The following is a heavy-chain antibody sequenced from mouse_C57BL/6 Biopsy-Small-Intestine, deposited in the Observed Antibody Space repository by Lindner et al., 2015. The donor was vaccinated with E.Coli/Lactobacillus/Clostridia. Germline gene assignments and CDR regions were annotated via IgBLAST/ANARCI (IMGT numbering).Heavy chain of an antibody. Sequence: SVKVSCKPSGYTFTTSYIHWVRQAPGQGLQWMGMINPRDGSTTYTQKFQDRVTMTRDSSTNTVYMDLSSLRSDDTALYYCARGKGTITAVIDSWGQGTLVTVSS. D-gene: IGHD1-2*01. J-gene: IGHJ4*01. CDR2: INPRDGST. CDR1: GYTFTTSY. V-gene: IGHV1S61*01. CDR3: ARGKGTITAVIDS.